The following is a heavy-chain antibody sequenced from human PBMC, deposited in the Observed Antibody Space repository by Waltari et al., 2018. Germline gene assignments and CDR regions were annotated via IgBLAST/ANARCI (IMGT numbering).Heavy chain of an antibody. Sequence: QVQLVQSGAEVKKPGASVTVSCQGSGYTFPASHMHWVRQAPGQGLEWMGWINPNSGDTNYEQKFQGRVTVTRDTSISTAYMELSRLRSDDTAVYYCARSIVAPGGGPDPSLDYWGQGTLVTVSS. CDR3: ARSIVAPGGGPDPSLDY. CDR1: GYTFPASH. J-gene: IGHJ4*02. V-gene: IGHV1-2*02. D-gene: IGHD5-12*01. CDR2: INPNSGDT.